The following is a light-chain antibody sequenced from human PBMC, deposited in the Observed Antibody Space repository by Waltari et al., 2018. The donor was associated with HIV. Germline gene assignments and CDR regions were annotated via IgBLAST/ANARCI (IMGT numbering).Light chain of an antibody. CDR2: AAS. CDR3: QHLNTYPIT. Sequence: DIQLTQSPSFLSASVGARVTITCRASQGISSHLAWYQQKPVKAPNPLIYAASSLQGGVPSRFSGSGAWTEFTLTISSLQPEDFATYFCQHLNTYPITFGQGTRLDIK. V-gene: IGKV1-9*01. J-gene: IGKJ5*01. CDR1: QGISSH.